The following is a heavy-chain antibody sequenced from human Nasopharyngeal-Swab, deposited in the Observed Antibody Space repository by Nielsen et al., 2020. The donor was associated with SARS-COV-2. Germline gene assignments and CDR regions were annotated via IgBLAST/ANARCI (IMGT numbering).Heavy chain of an antibody. D-gene: IGHD1-26*01. J-gene: IGHJ5*01. V-gene: IGHV3-11*01. CDR3: ARVPSGSYWYNC. CDR2: ISSSDSTI. Sequence: GESLKISCAASGFTFSDYYMSWIRQAPGKGLEWVSYISSSDSTIYYADSVKGRFTISRDNAKNSLYLQMTSLRADDTALYYCARVPSGSYWYNCWGQGTLVTVSS. CDR1: GFTFSDYY.